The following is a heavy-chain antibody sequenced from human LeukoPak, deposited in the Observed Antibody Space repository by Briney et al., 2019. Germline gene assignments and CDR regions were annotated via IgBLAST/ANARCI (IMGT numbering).Heavy chain of an antibody. CDR2: ISAYNGNT. V-gene: IGHV1-18*01. CDR1: GYTFTSYG. CDR3: ARDYIAARGLFDY. D-gene: IGHD6-6*01. J-gene: IGHJ4*02. Sequence: ASVKVSCKASGYTFTSYGISWVRQAPGQGLEWMGWISAYNGNTNYAQKLQGRVTFTADESTNTAYMELSSLRSEDTAMYYCARDYIAARGLFDYWGQGTLVTVSS.